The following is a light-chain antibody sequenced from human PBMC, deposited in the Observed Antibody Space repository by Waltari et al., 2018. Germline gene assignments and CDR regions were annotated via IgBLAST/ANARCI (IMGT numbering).Light chain of an antibody. Sequence: QTVVTQEPSLTVSPGGTVTLTCASSTGEVTSSHYPNWFQQKPGQAHRALIYSTSNKQSSTPSRFSGSLRGGRAALTLSGADAEDEADYFCLLYFPCARVFGGGTKVTVL. CDR1: TGEVTSSHY. CDR2: STS. J-gene: IGLJ3*02. V-gene: IGLV7-43*01. CDR3: LLYFPCARV.